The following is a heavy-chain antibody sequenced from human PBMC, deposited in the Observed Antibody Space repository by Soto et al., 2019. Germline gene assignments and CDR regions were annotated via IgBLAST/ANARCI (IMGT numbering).Heavy chain of an antibody. D-gene: IGHD3-9*01. CDR3: ARANYYDILTGPNWFDP. V-gene: IGHV1-69*02. CDR2: IIPILGIA. Sequence: SVKVSCKSSGGTFSSYTISCVRQAPGQGLEWMGRIIPILGIANYAQKFQGRVTITADKSTSTAYMELSSLRSEDTAVYYCARANYYDILTGPNWFDPWGQGTLVTVSS. CDR1: GGTFSSYT. J-gene: IGHJ5*02.